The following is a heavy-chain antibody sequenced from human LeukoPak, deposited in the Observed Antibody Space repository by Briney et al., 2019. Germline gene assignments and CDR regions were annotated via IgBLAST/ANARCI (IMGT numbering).Heavy chain of an antibody. D-gene: IGHD5-24*01. CDR3: ARGRQFSTY. CDR2: IYTSGIT. Sequence: SETLSLTCTVSGGSISSYYWSWVRQPAGKGLEWIGRIYTSGITNYNPSLKSRVTLSLDTSKNQFSLNLTSVTAADTAMYYCARGRQFSTYWGQGTLVTVSS. CDR1: GGSISSYY. V-gene: IGHV4-4*07. J-gene: IGHJ4*02.